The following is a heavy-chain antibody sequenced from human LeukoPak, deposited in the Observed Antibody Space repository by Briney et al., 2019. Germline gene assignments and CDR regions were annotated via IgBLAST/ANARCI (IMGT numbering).Heavy chain of an antibody. D-gene: IGHD3-22*01. V-gene: IGHV4-30-4*01. Sequence: SQTLSLTRTVSGGSISSGDYYWSWIRQPPGKGLEWIGYIYYSGSTYYNPSLKSRVTISVDTSKNQFSLKLSSVTAADTAVFYCARGNGYYYDSSGYCVFDYWGQGTLVTVSS. CDR2: IYYSGST. CDR1: GGSISSGDYY. J-gene: IGHJ4*02. CDR3: ARGNGYYYDSSGYCVFDY.